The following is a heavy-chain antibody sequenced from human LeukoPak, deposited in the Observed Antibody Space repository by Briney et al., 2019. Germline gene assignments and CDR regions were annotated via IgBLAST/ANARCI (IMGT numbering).Heavy chain of an antibody. D-gene: IGHD3-10*02. Sequence: SQTLSLTCAVSGGSISSGGYSWNWIRQPPGKGLEWIGYIYHTGNTSYNPSLKSRVTISVDRSKNQLSLRLTSVTAADTAVYYCARGFFVRENPGSWFDPWGQGTLVTVSP. CDR3: ARGFFVRENPGSWFDP. J-gene: IGHJ5*02. V-gene: IGHV4-30-2*01. CDR2: IYHTGNT. CDR1: GGSISSGGYS.